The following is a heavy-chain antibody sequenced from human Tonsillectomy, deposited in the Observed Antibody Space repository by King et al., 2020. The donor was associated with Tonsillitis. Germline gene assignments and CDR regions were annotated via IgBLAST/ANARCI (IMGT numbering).Heavy chain of an antibody. CDR3: VKSYGGNSNGLDY. J-gene: IGHJ4*02. D-gene: IGHD4-23*01. Sequence: VQLVESGGGVVQPGRSLRLSCAASGFTFSTYGMHWVRPAPGKGLEWVGVISYDGRTKYYADSVKGRFTISRDNSKNTLYLQMNSLRAEDTAVYYCVKSYGGNSNGLDYWGQGTLVTVSS. V-gene: IGHV3-30*18. CDR2: ISYDGRTK. CDR1: GFTFSTYG.